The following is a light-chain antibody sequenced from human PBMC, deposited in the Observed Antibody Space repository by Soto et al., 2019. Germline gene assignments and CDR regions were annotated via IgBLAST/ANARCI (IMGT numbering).Light chain of an antibody. CDR1: SGPVFTSSY. V-gene: IGLV8-61*01. Sequence: QAVVTQEPSFSVSPGGPVTLTCGLSSGPVFTSSYPNWYQQTPGQAPRTLIFNTNTRSSGVPDRFSGSILGDKAALTITGAQADDDSYYYCLLYLGGGIWVFGGGTQLTVL. CDR3: LLYLGGGIWV. J-gene: IGLJ3*02. CDR2: NTN.